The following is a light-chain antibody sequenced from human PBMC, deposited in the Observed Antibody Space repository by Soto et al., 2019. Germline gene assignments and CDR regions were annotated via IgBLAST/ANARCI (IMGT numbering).Light chain of an antibody. J-gene: IGKJ1*01. CDR1: HSVSSS. CDR3: QQYGSSSWT. V-gene: IGKV3-20*01. CDR2: GAS. Sequence: EIVLTQSPGTLSLSPGERATISCRASHSVSSSLAWYQQKPGQAPRLLIYGASSRATGIPDRFSGSGSGTDFTLTISRLEPEDFAVYYCQQYGSSSWTFGQGTKVEIK.